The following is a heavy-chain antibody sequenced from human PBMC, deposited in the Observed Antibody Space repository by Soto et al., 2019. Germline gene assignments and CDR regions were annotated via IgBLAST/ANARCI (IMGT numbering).Heavy chain of an antibody. V-gene: IGHV3-7*01. CDR3: ARDRYLMVYARPPHFDY. CDR1: GFTFSSYW. D-gene: IGHD2-8*01. CDR2: IKQDGSEK. Sequence: GGSLRLSCAASGFTFSSYWMSWVRQAPGKGLEWVANIKQDGSEKYYVDSVKGRFTISRDNAKNSLYLQMNSLRAEDTAVYYCARDRYLMVYARPPHFDYWGQGTLVTVSS. J-gene: IGHJ4*02.